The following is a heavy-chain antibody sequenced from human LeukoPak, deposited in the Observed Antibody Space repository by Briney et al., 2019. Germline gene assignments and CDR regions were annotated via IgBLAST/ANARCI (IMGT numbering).Heavy chain of an antibody. CDR1: GGSISSYY. Sequence: SETLSLTCTVSGGSISSYYWSWIRQPPGKGLEWIGYIYYSGSTNYNPSLKSRVTISVDTSKNQFSLKLSSVTAADTAMYYCARGITRFSPPYVDYWGQGTLVTVSS. V-gene: IGHV4-59*01. CDR2: IYYSGST. D-gene: IGHD3-10*01. CDR3: ARGITRFSPPYVDY. J-gene: IGHJ4*02.